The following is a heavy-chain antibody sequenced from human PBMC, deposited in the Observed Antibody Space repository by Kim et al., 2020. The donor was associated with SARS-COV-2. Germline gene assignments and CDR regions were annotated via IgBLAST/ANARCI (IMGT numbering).Heavy chain of an antibody. D-gene: IGHD5-12*01. CDR2: FYYSGST. CDR3: ASSVIARSVATIWAPYWYYDL. V-gene: IGHV4-59*01. CDR1: GGSISSYY. Sequence: SETLSLTCTDSGGSISSYYWSWVRQPPGQGLGWIWYFYYSGSTNYYPSPMSLVTISVDTSKNQFSLKLSSLTAADTAVYYCASSVIARSVATIWAPYWYYDLWGRGTLVTVSS. J-gene: IGHJ2*01.